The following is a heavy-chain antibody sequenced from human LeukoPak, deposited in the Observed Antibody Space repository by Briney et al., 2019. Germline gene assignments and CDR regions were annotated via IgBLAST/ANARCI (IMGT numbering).Heavy chain of an antibody. CDR3: AGDDGSGSYNVVYYGMDV. CDR2: IIPIFGTA. V-gene: IGHV1-69*06. Sequence: SVKVSCKASGGTFSSYAISWVRQAPGQGLEWMGGIIPIFGTANYAQKFQGRVTITADKSTSTAYMELSSLRSEDTAVYYCAGDDGSGSYNVVYYGMDVWGKGTTVTVSS. J-gene: IGHJ6*04. CDR1: GGTFSSYA. D-gene: IGHD3-10*01.